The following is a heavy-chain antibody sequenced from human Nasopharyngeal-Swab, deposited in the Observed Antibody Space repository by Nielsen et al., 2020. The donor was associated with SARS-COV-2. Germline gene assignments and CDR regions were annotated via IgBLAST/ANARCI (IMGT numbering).Heavy chain of an antibody. CDR3: AREGENLLVPAAMVVWDYYYYGMDV. J-gene: IGHJ6*02. CDR1: GYTFTSYG. V-gene: IGHV1-18*01. CDR2: ISAYNGNT. D-gene: IGHD2-2*01. Sequence: ASVKVSCKASGYTFTSYGISRVRQAPGQGLEWMGWISAYNGNTNYAQKLQGRVTMTTDTSTSTAYMELRSLRSDDTAVYYCAREGENLLVPAAMVVWDYYYYGMDVWGQGTTVTVSS.